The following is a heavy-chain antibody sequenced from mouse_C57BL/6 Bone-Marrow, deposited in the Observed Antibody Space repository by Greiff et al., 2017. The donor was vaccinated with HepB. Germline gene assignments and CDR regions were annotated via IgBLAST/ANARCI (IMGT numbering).Heavy chain of an antibody. J-gene: IGHJ2*01. V-gene: IGHV5-6*01. CDR3: ARDSRYYFDY. Sequence: DVHLVESGGDLVKPGGSLKLSCAASGFTFSSYGMSWVRQTPDKRLEWVATISSGGSYTYYPDSVKGRFTISRDNAKNTLYLQMSSLKSEDTAMYYCARDSRYYFDYWGQGTTLTVSS. CDR1: GFTFSSYG. CDR2: ISSGGSYT.